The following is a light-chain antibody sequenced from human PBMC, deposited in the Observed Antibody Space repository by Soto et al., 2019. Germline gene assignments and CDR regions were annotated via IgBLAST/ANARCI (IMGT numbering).Light chain of an antibody. Sequence: EIVLTHSPGTLSLSPGERATLSCRASQTVTNTYLAWYQQKSGQAPKFLIYGASNRATGIPDRFSGSGSGTDFTLTISRLEPEDFAVYYCQQYGTLPPTFGGGTKVEI. CDR2: GAS. J-gene: IGKJ4*01. CDR1: QTVTNTY. CDR3: QQYGTLPPT. V-gene: IGKV3-20*01.